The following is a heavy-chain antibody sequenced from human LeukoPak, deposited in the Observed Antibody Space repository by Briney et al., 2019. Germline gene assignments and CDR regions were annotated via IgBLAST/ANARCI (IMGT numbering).Heavy chain of an antibody. D-gene: IGHD2-8*01. CDR2: ISSRGST. CDR1: GGSVSSNY. V-gene: IGHV4-59*08. CDR3: TSLYANSFDY. Sequence: KPSETLSRTCTGSGGSVSSNYWSWIRPPPGKGLEWIGYISSRGSTTYSPSLKSRVTLSLDTSKNQFSLKLSSVSAADTAVYFCTSLYANSFDYWGQGTQVTVSS. J-gene: IGHJ4*02.